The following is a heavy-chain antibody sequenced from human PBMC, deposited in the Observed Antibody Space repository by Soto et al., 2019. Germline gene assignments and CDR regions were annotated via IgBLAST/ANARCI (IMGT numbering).Heavy chain of an antibody. D-gene: IGHD6-13*01. CDR3: AKDRSIAAAGTWWFDP. J-gene: IGHJ5*02. V-gene: IGHV3-23*01. CDR2: ISGSGGST. Sequence: VGCLRLSCAASGFTFSSYAMSWVRQAPGKGLEWVSAISGSGGSTYYADSVKGRFTISRDNSKNTLYLQMNSLRAEDTAVYYCAKDRSIAAAGTWWFDPWGQGTLVTVSS. CDR1: GFTFSSYA.